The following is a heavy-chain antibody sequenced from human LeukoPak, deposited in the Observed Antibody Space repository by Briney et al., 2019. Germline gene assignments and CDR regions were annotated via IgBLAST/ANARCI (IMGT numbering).Heavy chain of an antibody. CDR3: ARGGPITASYYFYYMDV. CDR1: EYTFTDYY. D-gene: IGHD1-20*01. Sequence: ASVKVSCKASEYTFTDYYIHWVRQVPGQGLEWVGWVHPHSGATNYVQRFQGRATMTRDTSITTAYMELSRLISDDTAVYYCARGGPITASYYFYYMDVWGKGTTVTVSS. J-gene: IGHJ6*03. V-gene: IGHV1-2*02. CDR2: VHPHSGAT.